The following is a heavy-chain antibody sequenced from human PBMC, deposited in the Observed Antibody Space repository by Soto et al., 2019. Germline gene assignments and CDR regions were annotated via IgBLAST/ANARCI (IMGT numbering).Heavy chain of an antibody. D-gene: IGHD2-15*01. Sequence: PSETLSLTCAVSGGSISSGGYSWSWIRQPPGKGLEWIGYTYHSGSTYYNPSLKSRVTISVDRSKNQFSLKLSSVTAADTAVYYCARLRYCSGGSCYGVTFFDYWGQGTLVTVSS. CDR2: TYHSGST. CDR3: ARLRYCSGGSCYGVTFFDY. CDR1: GGSISSGGYS. J-gene: IGHJ4*02. V-gene: IGHV4-30-2*01.